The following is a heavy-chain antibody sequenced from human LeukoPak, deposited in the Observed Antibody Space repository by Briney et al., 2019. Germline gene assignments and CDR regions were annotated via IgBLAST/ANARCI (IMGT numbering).Heavy chain of an antibody. Sequence: ASVKVSCKASGYTFTGYYMHWVRQAPGQGLEWMGWINSNSGDTNYAQKFQGRVTMTRDTSISTAYMELSRLRSDDTAVYYCAREGRQWLVRGDWFDPWGQGTLVTVSS. CDR1: GYTFTGYY. J-gene: IGHJ5*02. CDR3: AREGRQWLVRGDWFDP. V-gene: IGHV1-2*02. D-gene: IGHD6-19*01. CDR2: INSNSGDT.